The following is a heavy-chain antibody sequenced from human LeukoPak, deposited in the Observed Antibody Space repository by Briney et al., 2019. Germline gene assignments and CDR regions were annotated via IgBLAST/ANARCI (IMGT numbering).Heavy chain of an antibody. CDR3: ARDRGSYSYYYYMDV. CDR2: IYTSGST. Sequence: PSETLSLTCTVSGGSISSGSYYWSWIRQPAGKGLEWIGRIYTSGSTNYNPSLKSRVTISVDTSKNQFSLKLSSVTAADTAVYYCARDRGSYSYYYYMDVWGKGTTVTVSS. D-gene: IGHD1-26*01. CDR1: GGSISSGSYY. V-gene: IGHV4-61*02. J-gene: IGHJ6*03.